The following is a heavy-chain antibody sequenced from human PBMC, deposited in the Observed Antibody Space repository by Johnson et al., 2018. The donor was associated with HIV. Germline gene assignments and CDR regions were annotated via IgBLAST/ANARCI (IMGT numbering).Heavy chain of an antibody. V-gene: IGHV3-23*04. Sequence: VQLVESGGGVVRPGGSLRLSCAASGFTFSSYAMSWVRQAPGKGLEWVSAISGSGGSRYYADSVKGRFTISRDNSKNTLYLQTNSLRAEDTAVYYCANSLLRDAFNIWGQGTMVTVSS. CDR2: ISGSGGSR. CDR1: GFTFSSYA. CDR3: ANSLLRDAFNI. J-gene: IGHJ3*02.